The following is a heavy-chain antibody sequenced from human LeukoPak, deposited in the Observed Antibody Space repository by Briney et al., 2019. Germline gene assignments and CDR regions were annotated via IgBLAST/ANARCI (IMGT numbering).Heavy chain of an antibody. J-gene: IGHJ3*02. CDR2: INPNSGGT. CDR3: ARDALVGATSAFDI. CDR1: GYTFTGYY. V-gene: IGHV1-2*02. D-gene: IGHD1-26*01. Sequence: ASVKVSCKASGYTFTGYYMHWVRQAPGQGLEWMGWINPNSGGTNYAQKFQGRVTMTRDTSISTAYMELSRLRSDDTAVYYCARDALVGATSAFDIWGQGTMVTVSS.